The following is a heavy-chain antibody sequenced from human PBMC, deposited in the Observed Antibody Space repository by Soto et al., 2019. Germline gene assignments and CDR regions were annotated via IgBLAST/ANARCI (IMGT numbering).Heavy chain of an antibody. CDR2: IIPTFGTE. Sequence: QVQLVQSGAEVKKPGSSVKVSCKVSGGTFSSHSINWVRQAPGQGPEWMGGIIPTFGTENYAQKFQGRVTITADESTSTAYMELSSLTSEDTALYYCSTSVYFSTTRCYYYYGLDVWGQGTTVIVSS. CDR1: GGTFSSHS. D-gene: IGHD2-2*01. V-gene: IGHV1-69*01. J-gene: IGHJ6*02. CDR3: STSVYFSTTRCYYYYGLDV.